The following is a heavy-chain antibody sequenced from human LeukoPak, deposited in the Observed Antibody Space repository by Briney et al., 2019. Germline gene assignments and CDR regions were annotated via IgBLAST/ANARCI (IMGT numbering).Heavy chain of an antibody. CDR1: GFTFSSYS. Sequence: GSLRLSCAASGFTFSSYSMNWVRQAPGKGLEWVSSISSSSYIYYADSVKGRFTISRDNAKNSLYLQMNSLRAEDTAVYYCARKYDSSGYYYALYYYYGMDVWGQGATVTVSS. D-gene: IGHD3-22*01. V-gene: IGHV3-21*01. CDR2: ISSSSYI. CDR3: ARKYDSSGYYYALYYYYGMDV. J-gene: IGHJ6*02.